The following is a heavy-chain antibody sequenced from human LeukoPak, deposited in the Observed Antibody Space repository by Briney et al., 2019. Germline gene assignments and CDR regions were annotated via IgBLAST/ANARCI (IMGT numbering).Heavy chain of an antibody. CDR2: ISYDGSNE. V-gene: IGHV3-30*04. D-gene: IGHD6-19*01. CDR3: AKDSVAVTGTGNIDY. J-gene: IGHJ4*02. Sequence: SGGSLRLSCAASGFTFSSYVMHWVRQAPGKGLEWVAIISYDGSNEYYADSVKGRFTISRDNSKNSLYLQMNSLSAEDTALHYCAKDSVAVTGTGNIDYWGQGTLVTVSS. CDR1: GFTFSSYV.